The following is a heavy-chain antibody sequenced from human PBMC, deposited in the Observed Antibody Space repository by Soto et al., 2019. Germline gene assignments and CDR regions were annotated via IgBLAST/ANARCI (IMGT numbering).Heavy chain of an antibody. D-gene: IGHD2-8*01. CDR1: GYSFADYH. Sequence: ASVKVSCKASGYSFADYHIHWVRQAPGQGLEWLGRINPKSGGTSSAQKFQGWVTMTRDTSISTAYMELTRLRSDDTAVYFCARGHSTDCSNGVCSFFYNHEMDVWGQGTTVTVSS. J-gene: IGHJ6*02. CDR3: ARGHSTDCSNGVCSFFYNHEMDV. V-gene: IGHV1-2*04. CDR2: INPKSGGT.